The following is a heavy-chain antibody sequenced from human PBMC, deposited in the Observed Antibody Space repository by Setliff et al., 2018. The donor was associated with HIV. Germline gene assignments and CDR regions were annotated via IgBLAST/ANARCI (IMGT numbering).Heavy chain of an antibody. D-gene: IGHD3-22*01. CDR2: IYHSGTT. CDR3: ASDGAHSGYLTPRYYYYMDV. J-gene: IGHJ6*03. Sequence: SETLSLTCDVSGYSISSGYYWGWIRQPPGKGLEWIGSIYHSGTTYYNPSLKSRVTISVDTSKNQFSLKLTSVTAADTAVYYCASDGAHSGYLTPRYYYYMDVWGKGTTVTVSS. CDR1: GYSISSGYY. V-gene: IGHV4-38-2*01.